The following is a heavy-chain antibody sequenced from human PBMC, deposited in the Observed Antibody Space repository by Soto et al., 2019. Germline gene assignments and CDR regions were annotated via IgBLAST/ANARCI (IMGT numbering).Heavy chain of an antibody. V-gene: IGHV1-3*01. CDR3: ARVRFVVVPAAMLGDAFDI. CDR1: GYTFTSYA. D-gene: IGHD2-2*01. Sequence: ASVKGSCKASGYTFTSYAMHWVRQAPGQRLEWMGWINAGNGNTKYSQKFQGRVTITRDTSASTAYMELSSLGSEDTAVYYCARVRFVVVPAAMLGDAFDIWGQGAMVTVSS. CDR2: INAGNGNT. J-gene: IGHJ3*02.